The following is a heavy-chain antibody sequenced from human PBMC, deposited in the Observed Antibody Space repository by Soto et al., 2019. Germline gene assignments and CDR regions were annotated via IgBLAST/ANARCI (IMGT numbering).Heavy chain of an antibody. CDR2: IDPNGGGA. D-gene: IGHD3-10*01. CDR3: ARDLGVPAQPNPFDY. Sequence: ASVKVSCKASGYTFTDYYLHWVRQGPGQGLEWMGWIDPNGGGANYAQKFQGRVTMTRDRSTPTASMELSILNSDDTAVYYCARDLGVPAQPNPFDYWGQGALVTVSS. V-gene: IGHV1-2*02. J-gene: IGHJ4*02. CDR1: GYTFTDYY.